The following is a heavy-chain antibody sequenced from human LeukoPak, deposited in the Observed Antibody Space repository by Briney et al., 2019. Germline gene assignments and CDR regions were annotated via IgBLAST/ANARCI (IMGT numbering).Heavy chain of an antibody. D-gene: IGHD3-3*01. CDR1: GFTFSSYW. J-gene: IGHJ4*02. V-gene: IGHV3-7*01. CDR3: ARDLKYYDFWSGYYEPAQEAANDY. Sequence: GGSLRLSCAASGFTFSSYWMSWVRQAPGKGLKWVANIKQDGSEKYYVDSVKGRFTISRDNAKNSLYLQMNSLRAEDTAVYYCARDLKYYDFWSGYYEPAQEAANDYWGQGTLVTVSS. CDR2: IKQDGSEK.